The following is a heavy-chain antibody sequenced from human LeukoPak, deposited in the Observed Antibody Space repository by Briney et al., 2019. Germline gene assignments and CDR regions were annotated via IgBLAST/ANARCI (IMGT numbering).Heavy chain of an antibody. J-gene: IGHJ3*02. CDR2: ISNDGSST. Sequence: PGGSLRLSCAASGFTFSSYWMHWVRQAPGKGLVWVSRISNDGSSTTYADSVEGRFTISRDNAKNTLYLQMNSLRAEDTAVYYCARDYNIAAAGNDAFDIWGQGTMVTVSS. CDR3: ARDYNIAAAGNDAFDI. V-gene: IGHV3-74*01. CDR1: GFTFSSYW. D-gene: IGHD6-13*01.